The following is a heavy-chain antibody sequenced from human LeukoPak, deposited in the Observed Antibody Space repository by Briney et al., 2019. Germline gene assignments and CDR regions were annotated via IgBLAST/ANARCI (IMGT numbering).Heavy chain of an antibody. CDR1: GFIFSAYG. V-gene: IGHV3-30*02. J-gene: IGHJ4*02. CDR2: IGPDGADE. CDR3: AKERGYYDSSGYLI. Sequence: PGGSPRLSCEASGFIFSAYGMHWVRQTPGKGLEWVTFIGPDGADEYYTDSVRGRFTISRDNSRNTVHLQMSNLRPDDTAVYYCAKERGYYDSSGYLIWGQGTLVTVSS. D-gene: IGHD3-22*01.